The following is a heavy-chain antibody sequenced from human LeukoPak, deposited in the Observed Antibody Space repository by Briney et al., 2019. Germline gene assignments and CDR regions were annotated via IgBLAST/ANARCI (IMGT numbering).Heavy chain of an antibody. J-gene: IGHJ5*02. CDR3: ARGGGYSGYDLQFDP. CDR2: ISSSSSYI. Sequence: GGSLRLSCAASGFTFSSYSMNWVRQAPGKGLEWVSSISSSSSYIYYADSVKGRFTTSRDNAKNSLYLQMNSLRAEDTAVYYCARGGGYSGYDLQFDPWGQGTLVTVSS. V-gene: IGHV3-21*01. CDR1: GFTFSSYS. D-gene: IGHD5-12*01.